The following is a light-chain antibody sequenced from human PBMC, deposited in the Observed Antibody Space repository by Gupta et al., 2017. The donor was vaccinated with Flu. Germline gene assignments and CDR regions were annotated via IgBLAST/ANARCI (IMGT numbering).Light chain of an antibody. CDR1: QSIRNY. J-gene: IGKJ1*01. V-gene: IGKV1-39*01. CDR3: QQSYSNPHLT. CDR2: SAS. Sequence: SSLYASVGDRGTSTCLASQSIRNYLNWYKQKPGEAPKLLVYSASSWQSGVPSRFSGSGYGKDVTLTISSRQQEECASYFCQQSYSNPHLTFGHGTKVDIK.